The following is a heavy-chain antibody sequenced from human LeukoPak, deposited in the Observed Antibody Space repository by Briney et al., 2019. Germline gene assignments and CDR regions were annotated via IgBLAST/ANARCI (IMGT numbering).Heavy chain of an antibody. Sequence: ASVKVSCKASGYTFTSYDINWVRQATGQGLEWMGWMNPNSGNTGYAQKFQGRVTMTRNTSISTAYMELSSLRSEDTAVYYCARVTYPRGKGGMYNWFDPWGQGTLVTVSS. CDR2: MNPNSGNT. V-gene: IGHV1-8*01. CDR1: GYTFTSYD. J-gene: IGHJ5*02. CDR3: ARVTYPRGKGGMYNWFDP.